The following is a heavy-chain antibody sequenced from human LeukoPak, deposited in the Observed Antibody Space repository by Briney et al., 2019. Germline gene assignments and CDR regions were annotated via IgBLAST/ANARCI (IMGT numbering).Heavy chain of an antibody. CDR2: INHSGST. Sequence: SETLSLTCAVYGGSFSGYYWSWIRQPPGKGLEWIGEINHSGSTNYNPSLKSRVTISVDTSKNQFSLKLSSVTAADTAVYYCAGAVTGTTGPFDYWGQGTLVTVSS. V-gene: IGHV4-34*01. CDR1: GGSFSGYY. CDR3: AGAVTGTTGPFDY. J-gene: IGHJ4*02. D-gene: IGHD1-14*01.